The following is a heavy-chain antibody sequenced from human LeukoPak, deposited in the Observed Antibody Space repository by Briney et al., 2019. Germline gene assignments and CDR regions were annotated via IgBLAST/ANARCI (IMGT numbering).Heavy chain of an antibody. CDR2: TFYRSKWQN. V-gene: IGHV6-1*01. D-gene: IGHD6-19*01. CDR3: ARVHLGKHSNGWYWEYFDY. CDR1: GDSVSSDSDS. J-gene: IGHJ4*02. Sequence: SQTLSLTCAISGDSVSSDSDSWNWIRQSPSRGLEWLGRTFYRSKWQNDYAESVKSRITFTSDTSKNHFSLHLNSVTPEDTAVYYCARVHLGKHSNGWYWEYFDYWGQGTLVTVSS.